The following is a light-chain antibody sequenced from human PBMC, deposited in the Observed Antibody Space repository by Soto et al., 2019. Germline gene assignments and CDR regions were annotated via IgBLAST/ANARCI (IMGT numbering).Light chain of an antibody. J-gene: IGKJ2*01. CDR3: QQYGSSPPYT. Sequence: EIVLTQSPGTLSLSPGERATLSCRASQSVSSSYLAWYQQKPGQAPRLLMYAASSRATAIPDRFSGSGSGTDFTLTISRLEPEDFEVYYCQQYGSSPPYTFGQGTKLEIK. CDR2: AAS. CDR1: QSVSSSY. V-gene: IGKV3-20*01.